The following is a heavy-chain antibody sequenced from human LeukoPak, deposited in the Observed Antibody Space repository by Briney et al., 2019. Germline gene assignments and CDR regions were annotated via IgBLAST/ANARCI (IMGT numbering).Heavy chain of an antibody. Sequence: GGSLRLSCAASRFTFNSYAMSWVRQAPGKGLEWVANIKQDGSEKHYVDSVKGRFTISRDNAKNSLDLQMNSLRAEDTAVYYCARDLWIDYYGMDVWGQGTTVTVSS. CDR1: RFTFNSYA. V-gene: IGHV3-7*01. CDR2: IKQDGSEK. J-gene: IGHJ6*02. CDR3: ARDLWIDYYGMDV. D-gene: IGHD3-3*01.